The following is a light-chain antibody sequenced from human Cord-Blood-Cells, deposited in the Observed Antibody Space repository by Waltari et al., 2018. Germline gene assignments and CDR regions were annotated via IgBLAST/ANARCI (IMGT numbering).Light chain of an antibody. Sequence: EIVMTQSPATLSVSPGERATLSCRASQSVSSNLAWYQQKPGQAPRLLIYGASTRATGXXXXFSGSGSGTXFTLTISSLQSEDFAVYYCQQYNNWPLTFGGGTKVEIK. CDR1: QSVSSN. V-gene: IGKV3-15*01. CDR2: GAS. CDR3: QQYNNWPLT. J-gene: IGKJ4*01.